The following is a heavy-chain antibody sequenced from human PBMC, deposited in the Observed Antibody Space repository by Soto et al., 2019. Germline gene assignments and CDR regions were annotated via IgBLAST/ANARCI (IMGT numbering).Heavy chain of an antibody. V-gene: IGHV6-1*01. CDR2: TYYRSKWYN. CDR3: ARRVTTETTAFDY. J-gene: IGHJ4*02. Sequence: PSQTLSLTCAISGDSVSINRAAWNWIRQSPSRGLEWLGRTYYRSKWYNDFAISVKSRITINADTSKNQFSLQLSSVTPEDTALYYCARRVTTETTAFDYWGQGTLVTVSS. CDR1: GDSVSINRAA. D-gene: IGHD1-1*01.